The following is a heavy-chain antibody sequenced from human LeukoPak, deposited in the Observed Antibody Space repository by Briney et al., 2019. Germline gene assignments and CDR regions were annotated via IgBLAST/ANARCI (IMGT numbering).Heavy chain of an antibody. D-gene: IGHD3-9*01. J-gene: IGHJ4*02. V-gene: IGHV1-8*01. CDR2: INPNSGNT. CDR1: GYTFTSYD. CDR3: ARGIRYATLPY. Sequence: ASVKVSCKASGYTFTSYDINWVRQATGQGLEWMGWINPNSGNTGYAQKFQGRVTMTRNTSISTAYVELSSLRSEDTAAYYCARGIRYATLPYWGQGTLVTVSS.